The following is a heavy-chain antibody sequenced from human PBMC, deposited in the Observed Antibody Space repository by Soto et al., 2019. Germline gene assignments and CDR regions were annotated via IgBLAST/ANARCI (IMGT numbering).Heavy chain of an antibody. D-gene: IGHD6-6*01. Sequence: ASVKVSCKTSGGTFSSYAISWVRQAPGQGLEWMGGIIPIFGTANYAQKFQGRVTITADESTSTAYMELSSLRSEDMAVYYCARARYSSSSAGWLMAYWGQGTLVTVPS. V-gene: IGHV1-69*13. J-gene: IGHJ4*02. CDR1: GGTFSSYA. CDR2: IIPIFGTA. CDR3: ARARYSSSSAGWLMAY.